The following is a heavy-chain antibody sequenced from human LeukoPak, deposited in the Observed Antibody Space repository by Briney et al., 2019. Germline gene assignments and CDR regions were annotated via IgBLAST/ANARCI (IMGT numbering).Heavy chain of an antibody. Sequence: SETLSLTCTISGGSIKGYHWSWIRQPPGKGLEWIGYIYSNEATEYKPSLKSRVTISADTSKNQFSLKLTSVSAADTAIYYCARRNDFHIWGQGTMVTVSS. CDR2: IYSNEAT. V-gene: IGHV4-4*08. CDR1: GGSIKGYH. J-gene: IGHJ3*02. CDR3: ARRNDFHI.